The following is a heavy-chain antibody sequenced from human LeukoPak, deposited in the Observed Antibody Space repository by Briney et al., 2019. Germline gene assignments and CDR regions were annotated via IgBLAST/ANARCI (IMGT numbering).Heavy chain of an antibody. Sequence: SETLSLTCTISGGSIKGYHWSWIRQPPGKGLEWIGYIYSNEATEYKPSLKSRVTISADTSKNQFSLKLTSVSAADTAIYYCARRNDFHIWGQGTMVTVSS. CDR2: IYSNEAT. V-gene: IGHV4-4*08. CDR1: GGSIKGYH. J-gene: IGHJ3*02. CDR3: ARRNDFHI.